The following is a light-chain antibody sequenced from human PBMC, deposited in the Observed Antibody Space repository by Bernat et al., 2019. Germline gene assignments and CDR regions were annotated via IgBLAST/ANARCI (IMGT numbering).Light chain of an antibody. J-gene: IGLJ3*02. CDR3: HSLDSTSSYRV. CDR2: KDR. CDR1: ALSKQY. V-gene: IGLV3-25*03. Sequence: SYELTQPPSVSVSPGHTATITCSGDALSKQYTYWYQQRPGQAPVLLIYKDRERPSGIPERFSGSPSGTTVTLTISGVQADDEADYYCHSLDSTSSYRVFGGGTRLIVL.